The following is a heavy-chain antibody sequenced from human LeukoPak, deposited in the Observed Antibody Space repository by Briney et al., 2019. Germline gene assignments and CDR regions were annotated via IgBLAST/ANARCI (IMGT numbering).Heavy chain of an antibody. V-gene: IGHV3-48*01. D-gene: IGHD6-13*01. CDR2: ISSSSSTI. CDR1: GFTFSSYS. Sequence: GGSLRLSCAASGFTFSSYSMNWVRQAPGKGLEWVSYISSSSSTIYYADSVKGRFTISRDNGKNSLYLQMNNLRAEDTAVYYCASQLGDASDIWGQGTMVTVSS. CDR3: ASQLGDASDI. J-gene: IGHJ3*02.